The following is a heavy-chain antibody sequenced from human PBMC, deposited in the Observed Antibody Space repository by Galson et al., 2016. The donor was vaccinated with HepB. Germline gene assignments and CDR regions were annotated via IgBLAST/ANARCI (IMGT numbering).Heavy chain of an antibody. CDR2: ISWNSGNI. V-gene: IGHV3-9*01. J-gene: IGHJ4*02. Sequence: SLRLSCAASGFTFDDYAMHWVRQAPGKGLEWVSGISWNSGNIDYGDSVKGRFTISRDNAKNSLCLQINSLRPEDTAVYYCAKPGVGFYYSDNSNYYLDSWGQGTLVTVSS. CDR3: AKPGVGFYYSDNSNYYLDS. CDR1: GFTFDDYA. D-gene: IGHD3-22*01.